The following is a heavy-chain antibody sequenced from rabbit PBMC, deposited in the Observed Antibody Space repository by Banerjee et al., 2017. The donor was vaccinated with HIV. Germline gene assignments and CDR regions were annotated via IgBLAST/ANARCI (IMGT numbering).Heavy chain of an antibody. J-gene: IGHJ6*01. Sequence: QSLEESGGDLVKPGASLTLTCTASGFSFSGDYWICWVRQAPGKGLELIADISGIDGNKYYASWVNGRFTISKTSSTTVTLQMTSLTAADTATYFCATGGGAYGYGMDLWGPGTLVTVS. CDR2: ISGIDGNK. D-gene: IGHD6-1*01. CDR1: GFSFSGDYW. V-gene: IGHV1S40*01. CDR3: ATGGGAYGYGMDL.